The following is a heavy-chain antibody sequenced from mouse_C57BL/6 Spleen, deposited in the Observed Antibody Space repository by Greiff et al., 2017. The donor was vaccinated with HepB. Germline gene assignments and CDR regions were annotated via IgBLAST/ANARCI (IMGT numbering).Heavy chain of an antibody. D-gene: IGHD3-2*02. V-gene: IGHV1-80*01. Sequence: VMLVESGAELVKPGASVKISCKASGYAFSSYWMNWVKQRPGKGLEWIGQIYPGDGDTNYNGKFKGKATLTADKSSSTAYMQLSSLTSEDSAVYFCARSSPQLRLPFDYWGQGTTLTVSS. J-gene: IGHJ2*01. CDR2: IYPGDGDT. CDR3: ARSSPQLRLPFDY. CDR1: GYAFSSYW.